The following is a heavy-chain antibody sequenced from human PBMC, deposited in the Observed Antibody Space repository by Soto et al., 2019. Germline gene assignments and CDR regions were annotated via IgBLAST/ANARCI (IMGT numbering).Heavy chain of an antibody. CDR1: GGSISSGDFY. CDR3: ARDVAANYYESSGYPDY. D-gene: IGHD3-22*01. Sequence: PSETLSLTCTVSGGSISSGDFYWSWIRQPPGKGLEWIGYIYYSGTTYYNPSLKSRVTISVDTSKNQFSLKLSSVTAADTAVYYCARDVAANYYESSGYPDYWGQGTLVTVSS. CDR2: IYYSGTT. V-gene: IGHV4-30-4*01. J-gene: IGHJ4*02.